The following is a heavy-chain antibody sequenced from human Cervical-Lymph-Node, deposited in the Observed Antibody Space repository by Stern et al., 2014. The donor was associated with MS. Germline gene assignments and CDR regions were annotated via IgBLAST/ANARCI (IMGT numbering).Heavy chain of an antibody. CDR1: GGSFSGYS. D-gene: IGHD3-10*01. CDR3: ARHFSYYDSGKGAFDI. J-gene: IGHJ3*02. V-gene: IGHV4-34*01. CDR2: INHSGST. Sequence: QVQLQQWGAGLLKPSETLSLTCAVYGGSFSGYSWSWIRQPPGTGLQWVGEINHSGSTSYHPSLKSRVALSADTSESQFSLNLNSVTAADTGIYYCARHFSYYDSGKGAFDIWGQGTVVTVSS.